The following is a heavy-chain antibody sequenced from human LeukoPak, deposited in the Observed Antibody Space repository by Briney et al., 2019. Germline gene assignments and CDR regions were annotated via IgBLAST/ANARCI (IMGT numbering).Heavy chain of an antibody. J-gene: IGHJ6*02. CDR1: GYTFTSYY. CDR2: INPSGGST. Sequence: ASVKVSCKASGYTFTSYYMHWVRQAPGQGLEWMGIINPSGGSTSYAQKFQGRVTITRDTSTSTVYMELSSLRSEDTAVYYCARGNRIVVGQYYYYGMDVWGQGTTVTVSS. V-gene: IGHV1-46*01. CDR3: ARGNRIVVGQYYYYGMDV. D-gene: IGHD2-21*01.